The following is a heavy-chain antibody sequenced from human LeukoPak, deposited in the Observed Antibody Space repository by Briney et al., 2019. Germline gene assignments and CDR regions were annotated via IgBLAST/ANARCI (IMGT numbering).Heavy chain of an antibody. V-gene: IGHV3-23*01. D-gene: IGHD3-3*01. CDR2: ISVSGGSP. CDR1: GFTFSSYA. J-gene: IGHJ5*02. CDR3: AKGLREYDFWSGSAT. Sequence: GGSLRLSCAASGFTFSSYAMMWVRQAPGKGLDWVSTISVSGGSPNYADSVKGRFTISRAHSKNTLFLQINSLRAEDTALYYCAKGLREYDFWSGSATWGQGTLVTVSS.